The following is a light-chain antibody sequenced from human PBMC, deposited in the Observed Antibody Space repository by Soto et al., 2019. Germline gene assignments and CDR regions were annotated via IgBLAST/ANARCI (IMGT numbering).Light chain of an antibody. CDR1: NVGSRS. CDR3: QVWEATGDQVV. J-gene: IGLJ2*01. CDR2: YDS. V-gene: IGLV3-21*01. Sequence: SYELTQPPSVSVAPGETARIFCGGNNVGSRSVHWYQQKPGQAPFLVIYYDSDRPSGIPERFSGSNSGNTATLIISSVEAGDEADYYCQVWEATGDQVVFGGGTKLTVL.